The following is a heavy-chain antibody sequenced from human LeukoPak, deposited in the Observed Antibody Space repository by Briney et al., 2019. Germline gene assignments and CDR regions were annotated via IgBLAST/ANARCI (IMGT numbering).Heavy chain of an antibody. CDR1: GFSFRTYS. D-gene: IGHD3-22*01. CDR3: AKLLYYYDSSQPY. Sequence: GGSLRLSCAASGFSFRTYSMNWVRQAPGKGLEWVSSINSDSIWIYYADSVRGRFTISRDNSKNTLYLQMNSLRAEDTAVYYCAKLLYYYDSSQPYWGQGTLVTVSS. CDR2: INSDSIWI. V-gene: IGHV3-21*04. J-gene: IGHJ4*02.